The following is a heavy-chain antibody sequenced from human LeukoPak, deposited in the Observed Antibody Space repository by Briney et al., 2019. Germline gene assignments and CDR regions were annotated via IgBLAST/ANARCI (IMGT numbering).Heavy chain of an antibody. J-gene: IGHJ4*02. CDR3: ARRVRGAPEY. D-gene: IGHD2/OR15-2a*01. V-gene: IGHV3-23*01. CDR2: IGADGHGR. CDR1: GFSFNIFD. Sequence: GGSLRLSCAASGFSFNIFDMTWVRQAPGKGLEWVSAIGADGHGRDYADSVRGRFTISRDNSRSVLYLQMNGLTAEDTARYYCARRVRGAPEYWGLGTVVTVSS.